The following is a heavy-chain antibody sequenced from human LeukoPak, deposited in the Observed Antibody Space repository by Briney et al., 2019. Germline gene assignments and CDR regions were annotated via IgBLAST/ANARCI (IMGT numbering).Heavy chain of an antibody. D-gene: IGHD6-13*01. J-gene: IGHJ4*02. Sequence: SETLSLTCTVSGYSISSGYYWGWIQQPPGKGLEWIGSIYHSGSIYYNPSLKSRVTISVDTSKNQFSLKLSSVTAADTAVYYCARTSAAAGSFAAFDYWGQGTLVTVSS. CDR3: ARTSAAAGSFAAFDY. V-gene: IGHV4-38-2*02. CDR2: IYHSGSI. CDR1: GYSISSGYY.